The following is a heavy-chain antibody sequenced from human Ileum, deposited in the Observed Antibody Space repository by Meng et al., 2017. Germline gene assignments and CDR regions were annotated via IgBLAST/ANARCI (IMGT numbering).Heavy chain of an antibody. Sequence: AQLEESGPGLGRPSATLSLICAVSGGSVSSSGYQWGWLRQPPGKGLEWIGYASTNYNPSLKSRVTISVDTSKTQFSLKLTSVTAADTAVYYCARDHWGSLDYWGQGVLVTVSS. J-gene: IGHJ4*02. D-gene: IGHD7-27*01. CDR2: AST. CDR3: ARDHWGSLDY. V-gene: IGHV4-61*08. CDR1: GGSVSSSGYQ.